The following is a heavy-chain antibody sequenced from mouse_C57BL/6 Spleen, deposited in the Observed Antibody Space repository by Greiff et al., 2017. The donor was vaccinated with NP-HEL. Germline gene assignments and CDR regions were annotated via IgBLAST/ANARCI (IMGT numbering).Heavy chain of an antibody. Sequence: VQLQQSGPELVKPGASVKISCKASGYTFTDYYMNWVKQSHGKSLEWIGDINPNNGGTSYNQKFKGKATLTVDKSSSTAYMELRSLTSEDSAVYYCARKGTYDGYYVWFAYWGQGTLVTVSA. CDR3: ARKGTYDGYYVWFAY. CDR2: INPNNGGT. D-gene: IGHD2-3*01. CDR1: GYTFTDYY. J-gene: IGHJ3*01. V-gene: IGHV1-26*01.